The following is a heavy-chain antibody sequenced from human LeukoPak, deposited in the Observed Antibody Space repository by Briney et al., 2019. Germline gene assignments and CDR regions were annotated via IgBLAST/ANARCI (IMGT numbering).Heavy chain of an antibody. J-gene: IGHJ5*02. V-gene: IGHV1-2*06. CDR1: GYTFTGYY. CDR2: INPNSGGT. CDR3: ARVRGVSYWFDP. D-gene: IGHD3-10*01. Sequence: ASVKVSCKASGYTFTGYYMHWVRQAPGQGLEWMGRINPNSGGTNYAQKFQGRVTMTRDTSNSTVYMELSRLRSDDTAVYYCARVRGVSYWFDPWGQGTLVTVSS.